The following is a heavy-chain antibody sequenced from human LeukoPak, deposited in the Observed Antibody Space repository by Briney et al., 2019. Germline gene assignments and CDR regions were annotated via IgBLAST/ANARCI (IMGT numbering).Heavy chain of an antibody. CDR2: IDTSGST. CDR1: GVSITTYY. V-gene: IGHV4-4*09. J-gene: IGHJ5*02. D-gene: IGHD1-26*01. Sequence: SETLSLTCTVSGVSITTYYWSWIRQPPGKGQEWIGYIDTSGSTNYNPSLKSRVTISVDTSKDQFSLNLSSVTAADTAVYYCATTTKLAWFDPWGQGTLVTVSS. CDR3: ATTTKLAWFDP.